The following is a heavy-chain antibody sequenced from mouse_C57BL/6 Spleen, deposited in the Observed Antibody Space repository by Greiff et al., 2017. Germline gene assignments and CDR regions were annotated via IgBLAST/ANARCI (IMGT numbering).Heavy chain of an antibody. V-gene: IGHV1-82*01. CDR2: IYPGDGDT. Sequence: QVQLKESGPELVKPGASVKISCKASGYAFSSSWMNWVKQRPGKGLEWIGRIYPGDGDTNYNGKFKGKATLTADKSSSTAYMQLSSLTSEDSAVYFCARDEGLRSYWYFDVWGTGTTVTVSS. D-gene: IGHD2-4*01. CDR1: GYAFSSSW. CDR3: ARDEGLRSYWYFDV. J-gene: IGHJ1*03.